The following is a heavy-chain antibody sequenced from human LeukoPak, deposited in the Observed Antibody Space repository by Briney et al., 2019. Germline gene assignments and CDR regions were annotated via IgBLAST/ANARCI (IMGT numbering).Heavy chain of an antibody. Sequence: YPSETLSLTCTVSGGSTSSSIFYWGWIRRPPRKGLEGIGRISYSGRTYYNPSLQSRVTISVDTSKNQFSLRLSSVTAADTAVYYCARLRAYYYDSSGYYNFDFWGQGTLVTVSS. V-gene: IGHV4-39*01. D-gene: IGHD3-22*01. CDR2: ISYSGRT. J-gene: IGHJ4*02. CDR3: ARLRAYYYDSSGYYNFDF. CDR1: GGSTSSSIFY.